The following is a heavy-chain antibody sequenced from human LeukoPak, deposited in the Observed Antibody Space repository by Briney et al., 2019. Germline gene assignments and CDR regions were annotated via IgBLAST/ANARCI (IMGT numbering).Heavy chain of an antibody. CDR3: ARVREYYYDSSGYYTRAEYFQH. V-gene: IGHV1-2*02. D-gene: IGHD3-22*01. CDR1: GYTFTGYY. J-gene: IGHJ1*01. Sequence: ASVKVSCKASGYTFTGYYMHWVRQAPGQGLEWMGWINPNSGGTNYAQKFQGRVTMTRDTSISTAYMELSRLRSDDTAAYYCARVREYYYDSSGYYTRAEYFQHWGQGTLATVSS. CDR2: INPNSGGT.